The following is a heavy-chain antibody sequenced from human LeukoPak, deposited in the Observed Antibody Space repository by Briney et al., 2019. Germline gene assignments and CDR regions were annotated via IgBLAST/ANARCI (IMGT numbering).Heavy chain of an antibody. D-gene: IGHD6-19*01. J-gene: IGHJ4*02. CDR1: GGSIRTDGSY. CDR3: ARDAGDHSGYSSIHFDY. Sequence: SETLSLTCTVSGGSIRTDGSYWAWIRQPPGKGLEWIGSIYIDGITHYNSSLQSRVTLSIDTSKNQFSLKLSSVTAADTAVYYCARDAGDHSGYSSIHFDYWGQGTLVTVSS. V-gene: IGHV4-39*07. CDR2: IYIDGIT.